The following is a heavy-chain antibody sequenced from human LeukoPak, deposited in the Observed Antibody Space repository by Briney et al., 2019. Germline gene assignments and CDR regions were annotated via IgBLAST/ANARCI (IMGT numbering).Heavy chain of an antibody. J-gene: IGHJ4*02. CDR2: ISSSSSYI. Sequence: PGGSLRLSCAASGFTFSSYSMNWVRQAPGKGLEWVSSISSSSSYIYYADSVKGRFTISRDNAKNSLYLQMNSLRAEDTALYYCARDRGYCSSTSCYTLGIFDYWGQGTLVTVSS. V-gene: IGHV3-21*01. CDR1: GFTFSSYS. D-gene: IGHD2-2*02. CDR3: ARDRGYCSSTSCYTLGIFDY.